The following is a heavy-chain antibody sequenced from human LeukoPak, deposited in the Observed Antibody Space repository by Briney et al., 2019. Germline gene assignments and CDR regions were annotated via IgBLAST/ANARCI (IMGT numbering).Heavy chain of an antibody. Sequence: GGSLRLSCAASGFTFSSHRMSWVRQAPGKGLEWVANIKKDGSEKYYVDSVKGRFTISRDNAKNSLYLEMNSLRAEDAGVYYCARDKIVGATALDYWGQGTLVTVSS. CDR3: ARDKIVGATALDY. CDR2: IKKDGSEK. V-gene: IGHV3-7*01. J-gene: IGHJ4*02. CDR1: GFTFSSHR. D-gene: IGHD1-26*01.